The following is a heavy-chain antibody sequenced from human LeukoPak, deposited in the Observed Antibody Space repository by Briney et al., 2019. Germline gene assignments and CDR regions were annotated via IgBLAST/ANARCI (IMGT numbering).Heavy chain of an antibody. J-gene: IGHJ4*02. V-gene: IGHV4-34*01. Sequence: PSETLSLTCAVHGGSFSGYYWSWIRQPPGKGLEWIGEINHSGSTNYNPSLKSRVTISVDTSKNQFSLKLSSVTAADTAVYYCARGYSNWDYWGQGTLVTVSS. CDR3: ARGYSNWDY. CDR2: INHSGST. CDR1: GGSFSGYY. D-gene: IGHD4-11*01.